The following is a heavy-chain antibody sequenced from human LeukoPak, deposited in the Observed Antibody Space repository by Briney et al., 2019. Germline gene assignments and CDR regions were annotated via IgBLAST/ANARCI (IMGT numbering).Heavy chain of an antibody. CDR2: IYHSGST. CDR3: ARVNRDYYDSSGYYFDY. Sequence: SGTLSLTCAVSGGSISSSNWWSWFRQPPGKGLEWIGEIYHSGSTNYNPSLKSRVTISVDTSKNQFSLKLSSVTAADTAVYYCARVNRDYYDSSGYYFDYWGQGTLVTVSS. CDR1: GGSISSSNW. J-gene: IGHJ4*02. V-gene: IGHV4-4*02. D-gene: IGHD3-22*01.